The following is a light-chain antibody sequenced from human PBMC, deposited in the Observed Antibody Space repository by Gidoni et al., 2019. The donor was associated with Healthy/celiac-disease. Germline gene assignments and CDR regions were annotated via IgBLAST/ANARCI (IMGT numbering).Light chain of an antibody. CDR1: SSNIGSNT. CDR2: SNN. J-gene: IGLJ2*01. V-gene: IGLV1-44*01. CDR3: AAWDDSLNGVV. Sequence: QSVLTQPPSASGTPGQRVTISCSGSSSNIGSNTVNWYQQLPGTAPKLLIDSNNQRPSGVPDRFSGSKSGTSASLAISGLQSEDEADYYCAAWDDSLNGVVFGGGTKLTGL.